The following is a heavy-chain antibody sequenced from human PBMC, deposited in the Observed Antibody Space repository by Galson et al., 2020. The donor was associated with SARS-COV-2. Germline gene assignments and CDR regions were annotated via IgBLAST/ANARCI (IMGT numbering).Heavy chain of an antibody. CDR3: ARSMTSSSDDIWFDF. CDR1: GDSFTSKW. CDR2: IYPDDSDT. Sequence: KIGESLKISCKGSGDSFTSKWIGWVRQMPGKGLEWMGIIYPDDSDTRYSPSFQGHVTISADKSINTAYLQWNNLRASDTAMYYCARSMTSSSDDIWFDFWGQGTLVTVSS. V-gene: IGHV5-51*01. D-gene: IGHD6-6*01. J-gene: IGHJ4*02.